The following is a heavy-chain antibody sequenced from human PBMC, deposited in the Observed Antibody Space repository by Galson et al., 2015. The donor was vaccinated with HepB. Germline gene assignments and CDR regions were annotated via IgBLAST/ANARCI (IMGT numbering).Heavy chain of an antibody. J-gene: IGHJ4*02. Sequence: SVKVSCKAPGGTFSNYALSWVRQAPGQGPEWMGGIIPSFGTASYAENFQDRVTITADKSTSTAYMELSSLRSEDTAVYYCATKPLLLFFGELSDWGQGTLVTVSS. CDR1: GGTFSNYA. D-gene: IGHD3-10*01. CDR3: ATKPLLLFFGELSD. CDR2: IIPSFGTA. V-gene: IGHV1-69*06.